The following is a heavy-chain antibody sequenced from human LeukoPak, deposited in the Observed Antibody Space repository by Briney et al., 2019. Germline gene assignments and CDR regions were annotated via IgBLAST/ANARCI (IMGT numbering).Heavy chain of an antibody. V-gene: IGHV3-48*01. CDR2: ISSGSNTI. CDR1: GFTFSSYA. Sequence: PGGSLRLSCAASGFTFSSYAMHWVRQAPGKGLEWVSYISSGSNTIYYADSVKGRFTISRDNAKNSLYLQMNSLRAEDTAVYYCAREYSSSSGRSFDYWGQGTLVTVSS. CDR3: AREYSSSSGRSFDY. D-gene: IGHD6-6*01. J-gene: IGHJ4*02.